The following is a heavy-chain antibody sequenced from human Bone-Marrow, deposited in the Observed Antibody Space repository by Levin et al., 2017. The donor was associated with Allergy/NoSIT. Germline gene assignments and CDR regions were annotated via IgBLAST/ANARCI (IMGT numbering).Heavy chain of an antibody. V-gene: IGHV3-21*01. Sequence: GGSLRLSCAASGFTFSTYTMNWVRQAPGKGLDWVSSITSSSSYIYYADSVKGRFTISRDNAKNSLTLQMNSLRAEDTAVYYCARGIIGDVRVAHKEASDIWGQGTMVSVSS. CDR3: ARGIIGDVRVAHKEASDI. J-gene: IGHJ3*02. D-gene: IGHD2-8*02. CDR1: GFTFSTYT. CDR2: ITSSSSYI.